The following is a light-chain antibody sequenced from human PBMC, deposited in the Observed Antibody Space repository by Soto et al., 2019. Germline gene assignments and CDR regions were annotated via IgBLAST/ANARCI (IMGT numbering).Light chain of an antibody. Sequence: QSVLTQPPSVSGAPGQRVTISCTGSSSNIGAGFDVHWYQQLPGTVPKLLILGNSNRPSGVPDRFSGSKSGTSASLAITGLQAEDEADYYCQSYDSSLSGVVFGGGTKVTVL. CDR3: QSYDSSLSGVV. J-gene: IGLJ2*01. CDR2: GNS. V-gene: IGLV1-40*01. CDR1: SSNIGAGFD.